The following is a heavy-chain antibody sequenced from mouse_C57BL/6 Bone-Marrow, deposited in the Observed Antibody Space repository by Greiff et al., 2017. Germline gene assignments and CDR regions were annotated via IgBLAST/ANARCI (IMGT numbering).Heavy chain of an antibody. V-gene: IGHV1-64*01. CDR2: IHPNSGST. D-gene: IGHD2-3*01. CDR1: GYTFTSYW. Sequence: QVQLLQPGAELVKPGASVKLSCKASGYTFTSYWMHWVKQRPGQGLEWIGMIHPNSGSTNYNEKFKSKATLTVDKSSSTAYMQLSSLTSEDSAVYYCARFWLLRDYWGQGTTLTVSS. CDR3: ARFWLLRDY. J-gene: IGHJ2*01.